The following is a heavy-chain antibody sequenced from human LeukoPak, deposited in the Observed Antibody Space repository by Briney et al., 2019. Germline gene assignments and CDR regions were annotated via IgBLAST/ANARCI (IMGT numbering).Heavy chain of an antibody. D-gene: IGHD2-2*01. V-gene: IGHV3-23*01. CDR1: GFTFSTSA. J-gene: IGHJ4*02. CDR3: AREIKPAAI. CDR2: ISAGSDRI. Sequence: GGSLRLSCTASGFTFSTSAMTWVRQAPGKGLEWVSAISAGSDRIYYSNSVKGRFTISRDNSKNTLYLQMSSLRAEDTAVYYCAREIKPAAIWGQGTLVTVSS.